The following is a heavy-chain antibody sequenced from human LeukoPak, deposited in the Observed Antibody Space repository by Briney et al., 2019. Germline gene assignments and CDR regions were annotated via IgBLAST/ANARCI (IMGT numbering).Heavy chain of an antibody. CDR1: GFTFSSYG. Sequence: GGSLRLSCAASGFTFSSYGMHWVRQAPGKGLEWVAAISYDGSNKYYADSVKGRFTISRDNSKNTLHLQMNSLRAEDTAVYYCARGGVVVPAATEGFDYWGQGTLVTVSS. CDR2: ISYDGSNK. V-gene: IGHV3-30*03. J-gene: IGHJ4*02. D-gene: IGHD2-2*01. CDR3: ARGGVVVPAATEGFDY.